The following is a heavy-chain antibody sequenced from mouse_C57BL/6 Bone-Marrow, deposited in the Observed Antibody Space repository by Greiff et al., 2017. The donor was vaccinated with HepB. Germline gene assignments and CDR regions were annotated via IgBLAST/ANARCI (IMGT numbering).Heavy chain of an antibody. CDR2: ISSGGSYT. V-gene: IGHV5-6*01. Sequence: VQLKESGGDLVKPGGSLKLSCAASGFTFSSYGMSWVRQTPDKRLEWVATISSGGSYTYYPDSVKGRFTISRDNAKNTLYLQMSSLKSEDTAMYYCARRSYDYDDEGDYFDYWGQGTTLTVSS. D-gene: IGHD2-4*01. CDR1: GFTFSSYG. J-gene: IGHJ2*01. CDR3: ARRSYDYDDEGDYFDY.